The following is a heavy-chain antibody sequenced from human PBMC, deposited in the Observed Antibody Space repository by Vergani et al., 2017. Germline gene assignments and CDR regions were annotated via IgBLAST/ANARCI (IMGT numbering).Heavy chain of an antibody. CDR3: ARGGEYCTNGVCYGEVDWFDP. V-gene: IGHV4-34*01. CDR2: INHSGRT. D-gene: IGHD2-8*01. J-gene: IGHJ5*02. Sequence: QVQLQQWGAGLLKPSETLSLTCAVYGGSFSGYYWSWIRQPPGKGLEWSGEINHSGRTNYNPSLKSRVTISVDTSKNQFSLKLSSVTAADTAVYYCARGGEYCTNGVCYGEVDWFDPWGQGTLVTVSS. CDR1: GGSFSGYY.